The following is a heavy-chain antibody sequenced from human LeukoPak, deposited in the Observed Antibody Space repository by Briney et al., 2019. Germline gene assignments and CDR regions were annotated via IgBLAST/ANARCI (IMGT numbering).Heavy chain of an antibody. CDR1: GGSISSGDYY. Sequence: SETLSLTCTVSGGSISSGDYYWSWIRQPPGKGLEWIGYIHYSGSTYYNPSRKSRVTISVDTSKNQFSLKLSSVTAADTAVYYCAREGSRDSSGYSLPDAFDIWGQGTMVTVSS. J-gene: IGHJ3*02. V-gene: IGHV4-30-4*08. CDR3: AREGSRDSSGYSLPDAFDI. D-gene: IGHD3-22*01. CDR2: IHYSGST.